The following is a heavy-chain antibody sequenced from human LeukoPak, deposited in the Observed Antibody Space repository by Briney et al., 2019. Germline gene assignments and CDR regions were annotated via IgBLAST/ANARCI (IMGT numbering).Heavy chain of an antibody. CDR2: IYYSGST. CDR3: AVGHYYHSSGYLLDS. CDR1: GGSISTGDYY. Sequence: SETLSLTCTVSGGSISTGDYYWSWIRQPPGKGLEYIGYIYYSGSTYYNPSLKSRITISVDTSKNQFSLKLSSVPAADTAVYYCAVGHYYHSSGYLLDSWGQGTLVTVSS. J-gene: IGHJ4*02. D-gene: IGHD3-22*01. V-gene: IGHV4-30-4*01.